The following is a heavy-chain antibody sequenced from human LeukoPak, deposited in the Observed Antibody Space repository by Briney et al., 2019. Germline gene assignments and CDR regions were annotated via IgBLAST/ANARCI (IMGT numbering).Heavy chain of an antibody. D-gene: IGHD3-22*01. V-gene: IGHV3-48*03. CDR3: AREGGWGYYDSSGYFD. J-gene: IGHJ4*02. CDR1: GFTFSSYE. CDR2: ISSSGSTI. Sequence: GGSLILSCAASGFTFSSYEMNWVRQAPGKGLEWVSYISSSGSTIYYADSVKGRFTISRDNAKNSLYLQMNSLRAEDTAVYYCAREGGWGYYDSSGYFDWGQGTLVTVSS.